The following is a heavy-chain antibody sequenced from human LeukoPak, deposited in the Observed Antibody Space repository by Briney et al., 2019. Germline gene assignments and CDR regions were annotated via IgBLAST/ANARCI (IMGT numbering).Heavy chain of an antibody. CDR2: ISGYNGKT. V-gene: IGHV1-18*04. Sequence: GASVKVSCKASGYTFTGYYMHGVRQAPGQGLEWMGWISGYNGKTNYAQKLQGRVTMTTDTSTSTVYMELRSLRSDNTAVYYCARQTRGRDLGRDDAFDIWGQGTMVTVSS. CDR1: GYTFTGYY. J-gene: IGHJ3*02. CDR3: ARQTRGRDLGRDDAFDI. D-gene: IGHD1-14*01.